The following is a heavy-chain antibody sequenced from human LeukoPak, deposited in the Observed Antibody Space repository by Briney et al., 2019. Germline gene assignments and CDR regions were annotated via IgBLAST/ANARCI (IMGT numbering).Heavy chain of an antibody. CDR3: ARDRDPIIVGVPAAPFDY. V-gene: IGHV1-2*02. CDR1: GYTFTGYY. J-gene: IGHJ4*02. CDR2: INPNSGGT. D-gene: IGHD2-2*01. Sequence: ASVKVSCKASGYTFTGYYMHWVRQAPGQGLEWMGWINPNSGGTNYAQKFQGRVTMTRDTSISTAYMELSRLRSDDTAVYYCARDRDPIIVGVPAAPFDYWGQGTLVTVSS.